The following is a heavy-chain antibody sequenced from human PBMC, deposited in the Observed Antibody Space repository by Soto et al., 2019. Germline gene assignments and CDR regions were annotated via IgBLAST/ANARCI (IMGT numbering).Heavy chain of an antibody. CDR3: ASDQKTSGVQPWAFNYCDS. CDR2: ISYDGTKK. V-gene: IGHV3-30-3*01. J-gene: IGHJ4*02. D-gene: IGHD2-2*01. CDR1: GFSFSISP. Sequence: QVQLVESGGGVVQPGRSLRLSCAASGFSFSISPMHWVRQAPGKGPEWVALISYDGTKKFYADSVKGRFTISRDNSKSTLYLQVDSLRPEYAAVYYCASDQKTSGVQPWAFNYCDSWGQGTLVTVSS.